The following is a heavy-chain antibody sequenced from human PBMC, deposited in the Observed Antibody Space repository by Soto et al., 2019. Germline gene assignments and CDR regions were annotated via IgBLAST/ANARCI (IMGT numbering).Heavy chain of an antibody. J-gene: IGHJ4*02. CDR3: AREGGIVGAIDY. V-gene: IGHV1-69*13. D-gene: IGHD1-26*01. CDR2: IIPIFGTA. CDR1: GGTFSSYA. Sequence: GASVKVSCKASGGTFSSYAISWVRQAPGQGLEWMGGIIPIFGTANYAQKFQGRVTITADESTSTAYMELSSLRSEDTAVYYCAREGGIVGAIDYWGQGTLVTDSS.